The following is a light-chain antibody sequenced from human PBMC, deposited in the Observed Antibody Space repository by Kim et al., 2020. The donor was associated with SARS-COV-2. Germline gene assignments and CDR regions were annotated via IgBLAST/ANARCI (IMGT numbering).Light chain of an antibody. J-gene: IGKJ5*01. CDR3: QQLNSYPIT. Sequence: DIQLTQSPSFLSASVGDRVTITCRASQGISSYLAWYQQKPGKAPKLLIYGASTLQSGVPSRFSGGGSGTEFTLTISSLQPEDFATYYCQQLNSYPITFGQGTRLEIK. V-gene: IGKV1-9*01. CDR1: QGISSY. CDR2: GAS.